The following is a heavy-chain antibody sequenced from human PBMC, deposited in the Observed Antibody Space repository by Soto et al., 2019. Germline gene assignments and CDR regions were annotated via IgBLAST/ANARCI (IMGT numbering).Heavy chain of an antibody. CDR1: GFTFSRYA. J-gene: IGHJ4*02. CDR3: AKEIDDFHDRTNNLVS. D-gene: IGHD2-8*01. CDR2: ISASARNT. V-gene: IGHV3-23*01. Sequence: PGGSLRLSCAASGFTFSRYAMNWVRQAPGKGLEWVSTISASARNTYYADSVKGRFTISRDNSRNMLYMEMSSLGAEDTAVYFCAKEIDDFHDRTNNLVSCGQGAMVTVFS.